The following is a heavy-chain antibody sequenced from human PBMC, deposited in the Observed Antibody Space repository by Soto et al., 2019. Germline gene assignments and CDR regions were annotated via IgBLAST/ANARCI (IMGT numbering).Heavy chain of an antibody. V-gene: IGHV4-31*03. CDR2: IYYSGST. Sequence: SETLSLTCTVSGGSISSGGYYWSWIRQHPGKGLEWIGYIYYSGSTYYNPSLKSRVTISVDTSKNQFSLKLSSVTAADTAVYYCARAAAPVYYDSSGLDYWGQGTMVTVSS. CDR3: ARAAAPVYYDSSGLDY. J-gene: IGHJ4*02. D-gene: IGHD3-22*01. CDR1: GGSISSGGYY.